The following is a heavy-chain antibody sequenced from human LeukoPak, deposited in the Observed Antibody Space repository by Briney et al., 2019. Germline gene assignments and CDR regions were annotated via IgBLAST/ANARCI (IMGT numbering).Heavy chain of an antibody. Sequence: ASVKVSCKASGYTFTGYYMHWVRQAPGQGLEWMGWINPNSGGTNYAQKFQGRVTMTRDTSISTAYMELSSLRSDDTAVYYCARQHRSGYYYFDYWGQGTLVTVSS. CDR3: ARQHRSGYYYFDY. D-gene: IGHD3-22*01. J-gene: IGHJ4*02. CDR1: GYTFTGYY. CDR2: INPNSGGT. V-gene: IGHV1-2*02.